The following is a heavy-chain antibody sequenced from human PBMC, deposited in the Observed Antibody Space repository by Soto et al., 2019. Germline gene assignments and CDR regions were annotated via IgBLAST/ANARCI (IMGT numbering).Heavy chain of an antibody. D-gene: IGHD4-17*01. CDR1: GYTFTGYY. V-gene: IGHV1-2*04. J-gene: IGHJ4*02. CDR3: ARVSDYGDPDFDY. CDR2: INPNSGGT. Sequence: ASVKVSCKASGYTFTGYYMHWVRQAPGQGLEWMGWINPNSGGTNYAQKFQGWVTMTRDTSISTAYMELSRLRSDDTAVYYCARVSDYGDPDFDYWGQGTLVTVSS.